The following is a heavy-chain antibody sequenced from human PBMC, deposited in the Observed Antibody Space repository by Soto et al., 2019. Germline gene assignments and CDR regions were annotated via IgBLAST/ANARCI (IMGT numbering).Heavy chain of an antibody. CDR3: AKWPVTMFGVVIIGTSAFDI. Sequence: GGSLRLSCAASGFTFSSYAMSWVRQAPGKGLEWVSAISGSGGITYYADSVKGRFTISRANSKNTLYLQMNSLRAEDTAVYYCAKWPVTMFGVVIIGTSAFDIWGQGTMVTVSS. V-gene: IGHV3-23*01. CDR1: GFTFSSYA. J-gene: IGHJ3*02. D-gene: IGHD3-3*01. CDR2: ISGSGGIT.